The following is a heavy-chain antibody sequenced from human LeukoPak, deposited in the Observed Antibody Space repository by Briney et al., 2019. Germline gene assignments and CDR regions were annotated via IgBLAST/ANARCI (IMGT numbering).Heavy chain of an antibody. J-gene: IGHJ5*02. CDR2: ISPSGGSA. Sequence: ASVKVSCKASGYTFTSYYMHWVRQAPGQGLEWMGVISPSGGSASYAQKFQGRVTMTRDMSTSTVYMELSSLRSEDTAVYYCARAYCTSTSCYSGWPWGQGTLVTVSS. CDR3: ARAYCTSTSCYSGWP. V-gene: IGHV1-46*01. CDR1: GYTFTSYY. D-gene: IGHD2-2*01.